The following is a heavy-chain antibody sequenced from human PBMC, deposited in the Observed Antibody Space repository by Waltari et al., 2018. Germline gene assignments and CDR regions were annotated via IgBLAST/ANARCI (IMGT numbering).Heavy chain of an antibody. CDR2: IKQDGSEK. D-gene: IGHD2-15*01. J-gene: IGHJ4*02. Sequence: EVQLVESGGGLVQPGGSLRLSCAASGFPFSSYWMSWVRQAPGKGLEWVANIKQDGSEKYYVDSVKGRFTISRDNAKNSLYLQMNSLRAEDTAVYYCARGYDYGDYWGQGTLVTVSS. CDR1: GFPFSSYW. CDR3: ARGYDYGDY. V-gene: IGHV3-7*01.